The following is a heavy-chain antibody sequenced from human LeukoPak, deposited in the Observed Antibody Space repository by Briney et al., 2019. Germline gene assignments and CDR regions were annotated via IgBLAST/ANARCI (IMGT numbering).Heavy chain of an antibody. CDR1: GGSISSSF. Sequence: SETLSLTCTVSGGSISSSFWSWIRQPPGKGLEWIGYVYYSGSTNYNPSLKSRVTISVDTSKNQFSLKLSSVTAADTAVYYCARDLGSLVSREKQFDYWGQRTLVTVSS. CDR3: ARDLGSLVSREKQFDY. V-gene: IGHV4-59*01. CDR2: VYYSGST. J-gene: IGHJ4*02. D-gene: IGHD3-16*01.